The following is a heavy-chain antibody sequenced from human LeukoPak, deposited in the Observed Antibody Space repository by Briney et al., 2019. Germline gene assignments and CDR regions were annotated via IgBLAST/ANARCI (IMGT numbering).Heavy chain of an antibody. J-gene: IGHJ4*02. D-gene: IGHD3-3*01. CDR3: AKESFWSPPYYFDY. V-gene: IGHV3-30*18. CDR2: ISYDGSNK. CDR1: GFTFSSYG. Sequence: PGGSPRLSCAASGFTFSSYGMHWVRQAPGKGLEWVAVISYDGSNKYYADSVKGRFTISRDNSKDTLYLQMNSLRAEDTAVYYCAKESFWSPPYYFDYWGQGTLATVSS.